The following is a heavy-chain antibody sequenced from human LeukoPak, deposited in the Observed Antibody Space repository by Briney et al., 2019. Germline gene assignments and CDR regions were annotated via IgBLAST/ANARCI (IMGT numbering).Heavy chain of an antibody. V-gene: IGHV4-4*07. CDR3: ATNGGQNPDAFDI. J-gene: IGHJ3*02. Sequence: PSETLSLTCTVSGGAISSYYWSWIRQPAGKGLEWIGRIYSSGITNYNPSLKSRVTMSVDTSKNQFSLKLSSVTAADTAVYYCATNGGQNPDAFDIWGQGTMVTVSS. CDR2: IYSSGIT. CDR1: GGAISSYY. D-gene: IGHD2-8*01.